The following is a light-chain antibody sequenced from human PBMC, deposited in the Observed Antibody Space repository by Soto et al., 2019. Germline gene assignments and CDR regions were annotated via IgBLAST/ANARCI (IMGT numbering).Light chain of an antibody. CDR2: DAS. CDR1: QDISNY. J-gene: IGKJ2*01. Sequence: DIQMTQSPSSLSASVGDRVTITCQASQDISNYLNWYQQKPGEAPKLLIYDASNLETGVPYRFSGSGSGTYVTFTISSLQPEDIATYYCQQYDNLLETFGQGTKLEIK. CDR3: QQYDNLLET. V-gene: IGKV1-33*01.